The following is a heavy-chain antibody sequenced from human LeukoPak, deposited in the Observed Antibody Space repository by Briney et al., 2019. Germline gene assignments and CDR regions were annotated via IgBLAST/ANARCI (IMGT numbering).Heavy chain of an antibody. J-gene: IGHJ5*02. CDR1: GGTFSSYA. CDR3: ARVNRVVTMVRGVINWFDP. V-gene: IGHV1-69*05. CDR2: IIPIFGTA. D-gene: IGHD3-10*01. Sequence: SVKVSCKASGGTFSSYAISWVRQAPGQGLEWMGGIIPIFGTANYAQTFQGRVTITTDDSTSTAYMELSSLRSEDTAVYYCARVNRVVTMVRGVINWFDPWGQGTLVTVSS.